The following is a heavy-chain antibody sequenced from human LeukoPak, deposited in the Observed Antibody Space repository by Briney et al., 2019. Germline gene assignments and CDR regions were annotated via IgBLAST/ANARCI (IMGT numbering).Heavy chain of an antibody. CDR3: IRKFATGD. V-gene: IGHV3-74*01. J-gene: IGHJ4*02. Sequence: GGSLRLSCAASGFTFSSHLIHWVRQAQGTGLVWVSSVKSDGTATNYADSVKGRFTISRDNAKNTLYLQMNRLRVEDTAVYYCIRKFATGDWGQGTLVTVSS. CDR1: GFTFSSHL. D-gene: IGHD1-14*01. CDR2: VKSDGTAT.